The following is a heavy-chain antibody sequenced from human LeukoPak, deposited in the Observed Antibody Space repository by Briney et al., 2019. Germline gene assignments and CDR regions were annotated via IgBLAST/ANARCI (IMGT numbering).Heavy chain of an antibody. CDR3: ARVRDDYNSRDY. D-gene: IGHD5-24*01. Sequence: SETLSLTCTVSGATIRSSGYYWVWIRQPPGKGLEWIGSNHYGGNTHYNPSLKSRVTVYVDTSKSQFTLKLSSVTAADTAVYYCARVRDDYNSRDYWGQGTLVTVSS. J-gene: IGHJ4*02. CDR2: NHYGGNT. CDR1: GATIRSSGYY. V-gene: IGHV4-39*01.